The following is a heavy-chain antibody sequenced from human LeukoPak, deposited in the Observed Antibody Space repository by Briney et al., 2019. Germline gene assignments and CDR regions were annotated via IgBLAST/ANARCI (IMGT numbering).Heavy chain of an antibody. V-gene: IGHV3-48*03. CDR1: GFTFSSYE. Sequence: SGGSLRLSCAASGFTFSSYEMSWVRQAPGKGLEWVSYISSSGSTIYYADSVKGRFTISRDNAKNSLYLQMNSLRAEDTAVYYCAREGFAWYSSSWYDYWGQGTLATVSS. J-gene: IGHJ4*02. D-gene: IGHD6-13*01. CDR3: AREGFAWYSSSWYDY. CDR2: ISSSGSTI.